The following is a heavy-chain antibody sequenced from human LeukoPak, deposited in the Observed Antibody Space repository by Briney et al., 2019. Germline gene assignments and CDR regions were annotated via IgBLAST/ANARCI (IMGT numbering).Heavy chain of an antibody. Sequence: SETLSLTCTVSGDSISSYYWSWIRQTPRKGLEWIGYIYTRGNTNYNPSLKSRVTISVNTPKNQFFLKLTSVTAADTAVYYCATHSGSGYSDYWGQGTLVTVSS. CDR3: ATHSGSGYSDY. D-gene: IGHD6-19*01. CDR1: GDSISSYY. V-gene: IGHV4-4*09. CDR2: IYTRGNT. J-gene: IGHJ4*02.